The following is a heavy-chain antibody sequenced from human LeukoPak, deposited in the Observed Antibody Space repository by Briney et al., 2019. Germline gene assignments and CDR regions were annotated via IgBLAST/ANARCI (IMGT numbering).Heavy chain of an antibody. CDR3: ATGPLPPDIVLMVYAHYYILQPLVY. Sequence: ASVKVSCKVSGYTLTELSMHWVRQAPGKGLEWMGGFDPEDGETIYAQKFQGRVTMTEDTSTDTAYMELSSLRSEDTAVYYCATGPLPPDIVLMVYAHYYILQPLVYWGQGTLVTVSS. CDR2: FDPEDGET. V-gene: IGHV1-24*01. J-gene: IGHJ4*02. D-gene: IGHD2-8*01. CDR1: GYTLTELS.